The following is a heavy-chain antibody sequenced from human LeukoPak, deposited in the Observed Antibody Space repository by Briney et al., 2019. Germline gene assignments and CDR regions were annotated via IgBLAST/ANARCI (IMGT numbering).Heavy chain of an antibody. V-gene: IGHV4-59*01. Sequence: SEILSLTCTVSGGSISSYYWSWIRQPPGKGLEWIGYIYYSGSTNYNPSLKSRVTISVDTSKNQFSLKLSSVTAADTAVYYCAREATGYYYYYGMDVWGQGTTVTVSS. CDR3: AREATGYYYYYGMDV. D-gene: IGHD5-12*01. CDR1: GGSISSYY. J-gene: IGHJ6*02. CDR2: IYYSGST.